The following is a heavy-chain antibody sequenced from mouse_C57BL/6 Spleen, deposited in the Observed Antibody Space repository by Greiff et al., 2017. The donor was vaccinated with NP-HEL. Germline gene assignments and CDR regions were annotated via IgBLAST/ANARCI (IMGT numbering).Heavy chain of an antibody. CDR2: IDPENGDT. CDR1: GFNIKDDY. D-gene: IGHD1-1*02. J-gene: IGHJ4*01. CDR3: TTPYGDSYYYAMDY. V-gene: IGHV14-4*01. Sequence: EVKLLESGAELVRPGASVKLSCTASGFNIKDDYMHWVKQRPEQGLEWIGWIDPENGDTEYASKFQGKATITADTSSNTAYLQLSSLTSEDTAVYYCTTPYGDSYYYAMDYWGQGTSVTVSS.